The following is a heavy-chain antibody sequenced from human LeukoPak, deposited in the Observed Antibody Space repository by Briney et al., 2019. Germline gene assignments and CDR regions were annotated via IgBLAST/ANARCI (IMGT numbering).Heavy chain of an antibody. Sequence: GGSLRLSCAASGFTVSSNYMSWVRQAPGKGLEWVSVIYSGGSTYYADSVKGRFTISRDNSKNTLYLQMNSLRAEDTAVYYCARGGFDILSGSYDAFDVWGQGTMVTVSS. CDR1: GFTVSSNY. D-gene: IGHD3-9*01. CDR2: IYSGGST. J-gene: IGHJ3*01. CDR3: ARGGFDILSGSYDAFDV. V-gene: IGHV3-66*01.